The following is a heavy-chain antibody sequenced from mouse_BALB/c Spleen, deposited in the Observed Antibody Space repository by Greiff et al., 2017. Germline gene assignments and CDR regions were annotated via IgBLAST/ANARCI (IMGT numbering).Heavy chain of an antibody. D-gene: IGHD1-1*01. CDR3: AREGGVEAMDY. J-gene: IGHJ4*01. CDR1: GYSITSGYY. V-gene: IGHV3-6*02. Sequence: DVKLQESGPGLVKPSQSLSLTCSVTGYSITSGYYWNWIRQFPGNKLEWMGYISYDGSNNYNPSLKNRISITRDTSKNQFFLKLNSVTTEDTATYYCAREGGVEAMDYWGQGTSVTVSS. CDR2: ISYDGSN.